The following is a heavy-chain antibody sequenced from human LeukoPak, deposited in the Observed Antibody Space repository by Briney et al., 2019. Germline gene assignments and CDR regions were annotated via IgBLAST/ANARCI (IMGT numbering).Heavy chain of an antibody. D-gene: IGHD2-15*01. CDR2: ISFSGGST. Sequence: GGSLRLSCAASGFTFSSYAMSWVRQAPGKGLEWVSAISFSGGSTYYADSVKGRFTLSRDNSKNTLYLQMNSLRVEDTAVYYCARQLGYCSGDSCYFDFWGQGTLVTVSS. CDR3: ARQLGYCSGDSCYFDF. CDR1: GFTFSSYA. J-gene: IGHJ4*02. V-gene: IGHV3-23*01.